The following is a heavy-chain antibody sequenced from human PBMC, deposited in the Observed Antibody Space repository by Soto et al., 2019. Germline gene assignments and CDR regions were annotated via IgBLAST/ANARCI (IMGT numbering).Heavy chain of an antibody. CDR2: ISGSGGST. CDR3: AKSVYCSSTSCYNYYYYGMDV. Sequence: GGSLRLSCAASGFTFSSYAMSWVRQAPGKGLEWVSAISGSGGSTYYADSVKGRFTISRDNSKNTLYLQMNSLRAEDTAVYYCAKSVYCSSTSCYNYYYYGMDVWGQGTTVTVS. D-gene: IGHD2-2*02. V-gene: IGHV3-23*01. J-gene: IGHJ6*02. CDR1: GFTFSSYA.